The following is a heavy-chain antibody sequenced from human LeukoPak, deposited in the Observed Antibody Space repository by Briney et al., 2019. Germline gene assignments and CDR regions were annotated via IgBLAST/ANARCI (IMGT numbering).Heavy chain of an antibody. CDR3: ARDRVGSSTSSAWGDYYYYMDV. CDR1: GFTFSSYE. CDR2: ISSSGSTI. J-gene: IGHJ6*03. V-gene: IGHV3-48*03. Sequence: GGSLRLSCAASGFTFSSYEMNWVRQAPGKGLEWVSYISSSGSTIYYADSVKGRFTIPRDNAKNSLYLQMNSLRAEDTAVYYCARDRVGSSTSSAWGDYYYYMDVWGKGTTVTISS. D-gene: IGHD2-2*01.